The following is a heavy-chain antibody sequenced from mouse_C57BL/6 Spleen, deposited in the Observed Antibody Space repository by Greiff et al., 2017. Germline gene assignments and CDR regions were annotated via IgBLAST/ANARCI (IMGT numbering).Heavy chain of an antibody. CDR2: ISYDGSN. D-gene: IGHD2-5*01. V-gene: IGHV3-6*01. CDR1: GYSITSGYY. J-gene: IGHJ2*01. CDR3: ARDYYSNYEESYFDY. Sequence: EVQRVESGPGLVKPSQSLSLTCSVTGYSITSGYYWNWIRQFPGNKLEWMGYISYDGSNNYNPSLKNRISITRDTSKNQFFLKLNSVTTEDTATYYCARDYYSNYEESYFDYWGQGTTLTVSS.